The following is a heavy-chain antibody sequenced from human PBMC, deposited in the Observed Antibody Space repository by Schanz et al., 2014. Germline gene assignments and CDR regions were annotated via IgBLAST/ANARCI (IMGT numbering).Heavy chain of an antibody. CDR2: VYMSAAST. CDR3: ARDEGRDGYNLAFDV. V-gene: IGHV3-23*04. J-gene: IGHJ3*01. Sequence: EVQLVESGGGLVQPGGSLRLSCAASGFTFTGHWMSWVRQAPGKGLEWVSTVYMSAASTRYADSVKGRFIISRDSSKNTLFLQMNSLRPEDTALYFCARDEGRDGYNLAFDVWGQGTLVTVSS. D-gene: IGHD5-12*01. CDR1: GFTFTGHW.